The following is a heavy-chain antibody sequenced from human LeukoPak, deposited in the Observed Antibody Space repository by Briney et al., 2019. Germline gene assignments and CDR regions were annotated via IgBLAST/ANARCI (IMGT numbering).Heavy chain of an antibody. J-gene: IGHJ4*02. CDR3: ARHGPYYYDSSGYYHPLDY. Sequence: GESLQISCQGSGYSFTSYWIGWVRQMPGKGLEWMGIIYPGDSDTRYSPSFQGQVTISADKSISTAYLQWSSLKASDTAMYYCARHGPYYYDSSGYYHPLDYWGQGTLVTVSS. V-gene: IGHV5-51*01. CDR1: GYSFTSYW. D-gene: IGHD3-22*01. CDR2: IYPGDSDT.